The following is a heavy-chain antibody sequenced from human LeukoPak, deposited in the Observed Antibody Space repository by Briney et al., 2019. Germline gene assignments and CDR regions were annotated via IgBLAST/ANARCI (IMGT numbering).Heavy chain of an antibody. D-gene: IGHD6-6*01. CDR1: GYSLTSYW. CDR2: IYPGDSDT. CDR3: ARERSSQGYFDF. V-gene: IGHV5-51*01. J-gene: IGHJ4*02. Sequence: GESLKISCKGSGYSLTSYWIGWVRQMPGKGLEWMGIIYPGDSDTRYSPSFQGQVTISVDKSINTAYLQWSSLKASDSAMYYCARERSSQGYFDFWGQGTLVTVSS.